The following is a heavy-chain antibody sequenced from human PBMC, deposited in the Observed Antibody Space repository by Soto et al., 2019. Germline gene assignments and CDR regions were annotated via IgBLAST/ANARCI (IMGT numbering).Heavy chain of an antibody. V-gene: IGHV3-23*01. CDR2: ISGSGSTI. CDR3: AKVFYYYDSSGYYYFDY. Sequence: PRLSCAASGFTFSSYAVSWVRQAPGKGPEWISSISGSGSTIYYADSVKGRFTISRDNSKNTLYLQMSSLRAEDTAVYYCAKVFYYYDSSGYYYFDYWGPGTLVTVSS. J-gene: IGHJ4*02. CDR1: GFTFSSYA. D-gene: IGHD3-22*01.